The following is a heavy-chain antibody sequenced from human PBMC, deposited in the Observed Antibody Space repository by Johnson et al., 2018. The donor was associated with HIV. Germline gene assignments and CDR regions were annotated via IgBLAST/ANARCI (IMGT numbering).Heavy chain of an antibody. V-gene: IGHV3-23*04. CDR3: AIVGIFGVAPDDAFDI. Sequence: VQLVESGGGVVQPGRSLRLSCAASGFTFSSYAMHWVRQAPGKGLEWVSAISGSGGSTYYADSVKGRFTISRDNSKNTLYLQMNSLRAEDTAVYYCAIVGIFGVAPDDAFDIWGQGTMVTVSS. D-gene: IGHD3-3*01. J-gene: IGHJ3*02. CDR2: ISGSGGST. CDR1: GFTFSSYA.